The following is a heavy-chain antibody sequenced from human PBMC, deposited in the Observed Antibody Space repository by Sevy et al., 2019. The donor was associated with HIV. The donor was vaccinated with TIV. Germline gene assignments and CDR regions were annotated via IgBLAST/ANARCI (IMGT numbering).Heavy chain of an antibody. CDR3: AKDRVNYYGSGTMNV. V-gene: IGHV3-9*01. Sequence: GGSLRLSCAASGFTFEDKALPGVGRAPGKGLDWVSYITWDSGTLGYAESVKGRFTISRDNAKNSLYLQMNSLRAEDTALYYCAKDRVNYYGSGTMNVWGQGTAVTVSS. CDR2: ITWDSGTL. CDR1: GFTFEDKA. J-gene: IGHJ6*02. D-gene: IGHD3-10*01.